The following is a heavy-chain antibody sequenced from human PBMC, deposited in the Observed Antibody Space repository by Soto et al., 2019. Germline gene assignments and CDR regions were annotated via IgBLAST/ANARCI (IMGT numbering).Heavy chain of an antibody. D-gene: IGHD3-3*01. J-gene: IGHJ4*02. CDR2: ISGSGGST. Sequence: PGGSLRLSCAASGFTFSSYAMSWVRQAPGKGLEWVSAISGSGGSTYYADSVKGRFTISRDNSKNTLYLQMNSLRAEDTAVYYCAKDSSLRIFGVVNFDYWGQGTLVTVSS. V-gene: IGHV3-23*01. CDR3: AKDSSLRIFGVVNFDY. CDR1: GFTFSSYA.